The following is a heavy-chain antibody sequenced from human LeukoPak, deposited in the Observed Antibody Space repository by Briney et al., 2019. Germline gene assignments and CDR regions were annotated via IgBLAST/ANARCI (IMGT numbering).Heavy chain of an antibody. V-gene: IGHV3-23*01. D-gene: IGHD5-18*01. CDR1: GFTFSSYA. J-gene: IGHJ4*02. Sequence: GGSLRLSCAASGFTFSSYAMSWVRQAPGKGLEWASAISGSGGSTYYADSVKGRFTISRDNSKNTLYLQMNSLRAEDTAVYYCASPPRGYSYGLRSYFDYWGQGTLVTVSS. CDR2: ISGSGGST. CDR3: ASPPRGYSYGLRSYFDY.